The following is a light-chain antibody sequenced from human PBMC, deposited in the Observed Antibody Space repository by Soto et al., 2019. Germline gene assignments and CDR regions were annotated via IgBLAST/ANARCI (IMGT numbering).Light chain of an antibody. CDR3: SSYAGNNKHV. CDR1: SSDVGNYNY. J-gene: IGLJ1*01. V-gene: IGLV2-8*01. Sequence: QSALTQPPSASGSPGQSVPISCTGTSSDVGNYNYVSWYQQHPGKAPKLMIYEVSKRPSGVPNRFSASKSGNTASLTVSGLQAEDEADYYCSSYAGNNKHVFGSGTKLTVL. CDR2: EVS.